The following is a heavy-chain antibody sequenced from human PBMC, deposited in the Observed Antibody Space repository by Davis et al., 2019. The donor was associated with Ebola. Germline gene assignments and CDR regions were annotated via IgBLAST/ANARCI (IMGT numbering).Heavy chain of an antibody. CDR3: ARDDYGGNSIDY. CDR1: GFTFSSYW. J-gene: IGHJ4*02. CDR2: INSDGSST. D-gene: IGHD4-23*01. Sequence: GESLNISCAASGFTFSSYWMHWVRQAPGKGLVWVSRINSDGSSTSYADSVKGRFTISRDNAKNSLYLQMNSLRAEDTAVYYCARDDYGGNSIDYWGQGTLVTVSS. V-gene: IGHV3-74*01.